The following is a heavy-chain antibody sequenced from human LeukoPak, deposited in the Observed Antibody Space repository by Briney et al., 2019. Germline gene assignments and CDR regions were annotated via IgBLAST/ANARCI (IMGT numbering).Heavy chain of an antibody. Sequence: SETLSLTCTVSGGSISSYYWSWIRQPLGKGLEWIGYIYYSGSTNYNPSLKSRVTISVDTSKNQFSLKLSSVTAADTAVYYCARDLRGFDPWGQGTLVTVSS. CDR2: IYYSGST. CDR3: ARDLRGFDP. J-gene: IGHJ5*02. CDR1: GGSISSYY. V-gene: IGHV4-59*01.